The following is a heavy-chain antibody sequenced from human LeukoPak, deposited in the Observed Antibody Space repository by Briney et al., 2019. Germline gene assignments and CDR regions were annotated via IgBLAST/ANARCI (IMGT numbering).Heavy chain of an antibody. D-gene: IGHD6-13*01. Sequence: SVKVSCKPSGYTFTRYYMHWVRQAPGHGLEWMGGINPNSGGTNYAQKLHGGVTIPRDTSISTAYMEQSRLRSDDTAVYYCARGGAEYSSSWVDPWGQGTLVTVSS. CDR3: ARGGAEYSSSWVDP. CDR1: GYTFTRYY. CDR2: INPNSGGT. J-gene: IGHJ5*02. V-gene: IGHV1-2*02.